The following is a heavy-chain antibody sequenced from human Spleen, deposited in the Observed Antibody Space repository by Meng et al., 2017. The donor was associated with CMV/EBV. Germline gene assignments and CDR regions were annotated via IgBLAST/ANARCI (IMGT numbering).Heavy chain of an antibody. CDR3: VRGVGFCSSTNCYWDQTQYYYYGMDV. V-gene: IGHV4-61*01. D-gene: IGHD2-2*01. Sequence: SETLSLTCTVSSGSVTSDSYYYSWIRQPPGRGLEWIAYIYHSGSTNYNPSFKSRVTISVGTSKNQFSLKLTSVTAADTAVYYCVRGVGFCSSTNCYWDQTQYYYYGMDVWGQGTTVTVSS. CDR2: IYHSGST. J-gene: IGHJ6*02. CDR1: SGSVTSDSYY.